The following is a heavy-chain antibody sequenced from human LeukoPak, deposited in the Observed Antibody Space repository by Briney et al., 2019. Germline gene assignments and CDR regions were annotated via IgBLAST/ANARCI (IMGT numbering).Heavy chain of an antibody. CDR2: IKQDGSEK. CDR1: GFTFSSYW. J-gene: IGHJ4*02. CDR3: ATVRYFDWLQAFHY. Sequence: GRSLRLSCAASGFTFSSYWMSWVRQAPGKGLEWVANIKQDGSEKYYVDSVKGRFTISRDNAKNSLYLQMNSLRAEDTAVYYCATVRYFDWLQAFHYWGQGPLVTVSS. V-gene: IGHV3-7*01. D-gene: IGHD3-9*01.